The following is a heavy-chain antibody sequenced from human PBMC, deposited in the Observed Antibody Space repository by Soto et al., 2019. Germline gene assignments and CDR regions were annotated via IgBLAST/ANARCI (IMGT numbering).Heavy chain of an antibody. Sequence: PGGSLRLSCAASGFTFSSYSMNWVRQAPGKGLEWVSYISSSSSTIYYADSVKGRFTISRDNAKNSLYLQMNSLRAEDTAVYYCARDLKRDIVVVPAAMDKYNWFDPWGQGTLVTVSS. J-gene: IGHJ5*02. CDR3: ARDLKRDIVVVPAAMDKYNWFDP. V-gene: IGHV3-48*01. CDR1: GFTFSSYS. CDR2: ISSSSSTI. D-gene: IGHD2-2*01.